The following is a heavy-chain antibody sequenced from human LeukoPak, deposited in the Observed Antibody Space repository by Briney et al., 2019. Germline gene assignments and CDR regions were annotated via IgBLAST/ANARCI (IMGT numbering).Heavy chain of an antibody. J-gene: IGHJ6*03. CDR3: ARDSPSHYYMDV. Sequence: GASVKVSCKASGGTFSSYAISWVRQAPGQGLEWMGGIIPIFGTANYALKFQGRVTITTDESTSTAYMELSSLRSEDTAVYYCARDSPSHYYMDVWGKGTTVTVSS. V-gene: IGHV1-69*05. D-gene: IGHD6-6*01. CDR1: GGTFSSYA. CDR2: IIPIFGTA.